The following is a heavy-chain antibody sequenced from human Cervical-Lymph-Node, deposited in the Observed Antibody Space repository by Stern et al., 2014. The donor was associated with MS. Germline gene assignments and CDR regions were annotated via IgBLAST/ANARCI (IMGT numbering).Heavy chain of an antibody. CDR3: TRHQEGIAAN. CDR2: IILLFGTA. D-gene: IGHD6-13*01. J-gene: IGHJ4*02. Sequence: QGQLVESGAEVKKPGSSVKVSCKASGGTFSSFAISWVRQAPGQGLEWLGGIILLFGTANYAQRFQGRVTFSADESTSTAYMELSSLRSDDTAVYYCTRHQEGIAANWGQGTLVTVSS. V-gene: IGHV1-69*01. CDR1: GGTFSSFA.